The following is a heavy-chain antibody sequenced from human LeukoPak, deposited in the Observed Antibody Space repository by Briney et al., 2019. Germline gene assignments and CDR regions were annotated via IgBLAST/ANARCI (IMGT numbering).Heavy chain of an antibody. CDR2: IDPRDSYT. CDR3: ERRKGSVGWFDP. CDR1: GYSFTNYW. J-gene: IGHJ5*02. D-gene: IGHD4-23*01. V-gene: IGHV5-10-1*01. Sequence: GESLKISCKGSGYSFTNYWISWVRQMPGKGLEWMGRIDPRDSYTNYSPSFQGHVTISADKSISAAYLQWSSVKASDTAMYYCERRKGSVGWFDPWGQGTMVTVSS.